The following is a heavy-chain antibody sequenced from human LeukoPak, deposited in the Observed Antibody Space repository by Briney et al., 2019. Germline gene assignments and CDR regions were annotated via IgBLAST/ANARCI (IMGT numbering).Heavy chain of an antibody. Sequence: SQTLSLTCTVSGGSISSGSYYWSWIRQPAGKGLEWIGRIYTSGSTNYNPSLKSRVTMSVDTSKNQFSLKLSSVTAADTAVYYCARDTIFGVVMTYMDVWGKGTTVTVSS. J-gene: IGHJ6*03. CDR3: ARDTIFGVVMTYMDV. CDR2: IYTSGST. CDR1: GGSISSGSYY. D-gene: IGHD3-3*01. V-gene: IGHV4-61*02.